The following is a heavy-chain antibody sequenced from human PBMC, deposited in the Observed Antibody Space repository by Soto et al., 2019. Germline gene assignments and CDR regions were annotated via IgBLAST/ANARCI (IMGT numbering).Heavy chain of an antibody. J-gene: IGHJ5*01. Sequence: QTTLENSGPTLVKPTQPLTLTCAFPGFLLTTSGVCVGWFRQSPGKHLEGLTLIYWDDDKRYSPSLKIRLTITKDTSKNKGVLTMTNMDSADTTTYVDANTTTAVAWRLDSWGQGTLVTVSS. D-gene: IGHD6-19*01. CDR1: GFLLTTSGVC. CDR3: ANTTTAVAWRLDS. V-gene: IGHV2-5*02. CDR2: IYWDDDK.